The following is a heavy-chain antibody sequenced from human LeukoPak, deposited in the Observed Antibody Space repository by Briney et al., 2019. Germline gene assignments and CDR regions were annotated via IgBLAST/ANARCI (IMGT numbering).Heavy chain of an antibody. D-gene: IGHD6-13*01. CDR1: GFTFSSYW. Sequence: GWSLRLSCAASGFTFSSYWMSWVRQAPGKGLEWVANIKQDGSEKYYVDSVKGRFTISRDNAKNSLYLQMNSLRAEDTAVYYCAREMPGIAAAGDYWGQGTLVTVSS. CDR2: IKQDGSEK. J-gene: IGHJ4*02. V-gene: IGHV3-7*01. CDR3: AREMPGIAAAGDY.